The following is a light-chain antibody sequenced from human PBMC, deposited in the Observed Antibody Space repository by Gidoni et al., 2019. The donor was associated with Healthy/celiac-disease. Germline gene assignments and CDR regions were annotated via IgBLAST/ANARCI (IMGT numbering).Light chain of an antibody. CDR1: QSVLYSSNNKNY. V-gene: IGKV4-1*01. CDR2: WAS. J-gene: IGKJ1*01. Sequence: IVMTQSPDSLAGSLGERSTINCKASQSVLYSSNNKNYLAWYQQKPGQPPKLLIYWASTRASGVPDRFSGSGSGTDFTLTISSLQAEDVAVYYCQQYYSTPRTFGQGTKVEIK. CDR3: QQYYSTPRT.